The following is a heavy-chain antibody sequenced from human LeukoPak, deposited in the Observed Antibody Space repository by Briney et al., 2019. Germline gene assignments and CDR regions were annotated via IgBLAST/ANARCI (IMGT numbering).Heavy chain of an antibody. D-gene: IGHD2-15*01. CDR2: ISRDGGST. J-gene: IGHJ4*02. V-gene: IGHV3-23*01. Sequence: SGGSLRLSCAASGFIFNTYAMSWVRRAPGKGLEWVSAISRDGGSTWYADSVEGRFTISRDNSKNTLYLLLNSVRGEDTATYYCAKDHSSCRGASCLLHQDWGQGTLVTVSS. CDR1: GFIFNTYA. CDR3: AKDHSSCRGASCLLHQD.